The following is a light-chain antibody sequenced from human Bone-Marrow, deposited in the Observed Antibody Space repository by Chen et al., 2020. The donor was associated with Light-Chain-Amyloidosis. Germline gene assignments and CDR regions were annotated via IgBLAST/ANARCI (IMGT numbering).Light chain of an antibody. CDR3: DSYTTTNTLV. CDR2: AVC. J-gene: IGLJ3*02. Sequence: QSALTQPASVSRSPGQSVPISCTGSNSDVGAPGYVSWYQHSPGKATKLIIYAVCDRPSGLSYRFSRSKSGNPASLTIYGLQAEDEADYYCDSYTTTNTLVFGGGTKLTVL. V-gene: IGLV2-14*03. CDR1: NSDVGAPGY.